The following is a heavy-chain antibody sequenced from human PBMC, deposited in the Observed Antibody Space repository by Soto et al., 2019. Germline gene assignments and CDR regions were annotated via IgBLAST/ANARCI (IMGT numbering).Heavy chain of an antibody. CDR3: AKSRGGSSWYEGDS. D-gene: IGHD6-13*01. V-gene: IGHV3-30*18. CDR2: ISYAGDYQ. Sequence: QVQLVESGGGVVQPGRSLRLSCAASGFTFSSYGTHWVRQAPGKGLEWVAVISYAGDYQYYADSVKGRFTISRDNSKNTLYLQMNTLRPEDTAVYFCAKSRGGSSWYEGDSWGQGTLVTVSS. J-gene: IGHJ4*02. CDR1: GFTFSSYG.